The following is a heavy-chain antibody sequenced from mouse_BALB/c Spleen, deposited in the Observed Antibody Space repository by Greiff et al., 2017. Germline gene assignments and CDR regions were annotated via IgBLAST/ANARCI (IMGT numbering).Heavy chain of an antibody. J-gene: IGHJ4*01. D-gene: IGHD2-14*01. Sequence: EVMLVESGAELVKPGASVKLSCTASGFNIKDTYMHWVKQRPEQGLEWIGRIDPANGNTKYDPKFQGKATITADTSSNTAYLQLSSLTSEDTAVYYCARHAYRFYAMDYWGQGTSVTVSS. CDR1: GFNIKDTY. CDR3: ARHAYRFYAMDY. CDR2: IDPANGNT. V-gene: IGHV14-3*02.